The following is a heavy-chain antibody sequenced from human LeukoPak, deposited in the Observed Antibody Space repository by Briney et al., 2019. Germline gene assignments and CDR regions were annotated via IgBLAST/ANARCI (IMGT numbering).Heavy chain of an antibody. J-gene: IGHJ3*02. D-gene: IGHD6-19*01. Sequence: PGGSLRLSCAASGFTFSSYSMNWVRQAPGKELEWVSSISSSSSYIYYADSVKGRFTISRDNAKNSLYLQMNSLRAEDTAVYYCARASGYTSGWYDDAFDTWGQGTMVTVSS. CDR2: ISSSSSYI. CDR1: GFTFSSYS. CDR3: ARASGYTSGWYDDAFDT. V-gene: IGHV3-21*01.